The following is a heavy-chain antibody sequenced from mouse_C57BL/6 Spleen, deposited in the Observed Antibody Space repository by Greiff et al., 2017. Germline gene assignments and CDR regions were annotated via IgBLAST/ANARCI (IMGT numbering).Heavy chain of an antibody. CDR1: GFTFSSYA. Sequence: EVHLVESGEGLVKPGGSLKLSCAASGFTFSSYAMSWVRQTPEKRLEWVAYISSGGDYIYYADTVKGRFTISRDNARNTLYLQMSSLKSEDTAMYYCTRESYDGYSDYWGQGTTLTVSS. D-gene: IGHD2-3*01. CDR2: ISSGGDYI. J-gene: IGHJ2*01. CDR3: TRESYDGYSDY. V-gene: IGHV5-9-1*02.